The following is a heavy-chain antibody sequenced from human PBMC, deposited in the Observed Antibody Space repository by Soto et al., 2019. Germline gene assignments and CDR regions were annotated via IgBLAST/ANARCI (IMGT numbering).Heavy chain of an antibody. J-gene: IGHJ4*02. CDR2: IWYDGRNK. CDR3: ARDLDAPRFISGHSALDY. CDR1: GFTFSSYG. Sequence: QVQLVESGGGVVQPGRSLRLSCAASGFTFSSYGMHWVRKAPGKGLEWVAVIWYDGRNKYYADSVQGRFTISRDNSKNPLYLQMHSRRAEDTAVYYCARDLDAPRFISGHSALDYWGQGTLVTVSS. D-gene: IGHD1-26*01. V-gene: IGHV3-33*01.